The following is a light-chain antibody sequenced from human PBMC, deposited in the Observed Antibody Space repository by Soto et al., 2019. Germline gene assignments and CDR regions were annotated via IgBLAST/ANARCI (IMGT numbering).Light chain of an antibody. CDR1: QSVNTKY. J-gene: IGKJ1*01. Sequence: EIILTQSPDTLSLSPGERATLSCRASQSVNTKYLAWYQQKPGQAPRLLIYGASSRATGIPARFSGSGSGTEFTLTITSLQSEDFAVYYCQQYNSWPRTFGQGTRWIS. CDR2: GAS. V-gene: IGKV3-15*01. CDR3: QQYNSWPRT.